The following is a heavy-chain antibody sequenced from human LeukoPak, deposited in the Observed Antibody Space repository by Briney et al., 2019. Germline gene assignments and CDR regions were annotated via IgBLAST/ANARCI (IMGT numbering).Heavy chain of an antibody. J-gene: IGHJ1*01. CDR3: AKESYGDYGYFQH. D-gene: IGHD4-17*01. V-gene: IGHV3-23*01. Sequence: GGSLRLSCAASAFTFSSYGMHWVRQAPGKGLEWVSAISGSGGSTYYADSVKGRFTISRDNSKNTLYLQMNSLRAEDTAVYYCAKESYGDYGYFQHWGQGTLVTVSS. CDR1: AFTFSSYG. CDR2: ISGSGGST.